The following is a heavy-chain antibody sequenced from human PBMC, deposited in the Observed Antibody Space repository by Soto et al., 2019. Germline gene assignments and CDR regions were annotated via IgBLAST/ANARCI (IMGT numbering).Heavy chain of an antibody. J-gene: IGHJ4*02. CDR2: IIPIFGTA. Sequence: GASVKVSCKASGGTFSSYAISWVRQAPGQGLEWMGGIIPIFGTANYAQKFQGRVTITADESTSTAYMELSSLRSEDTAVYYCASPRREPITGTTYFDYWGQGTLVTGLL. D-gene: IGHD1-7*01. CDR3: ASPRREPITGTTYFDY. V-gene: IGHV1-69*13. CDR1: GGTFSSYA.